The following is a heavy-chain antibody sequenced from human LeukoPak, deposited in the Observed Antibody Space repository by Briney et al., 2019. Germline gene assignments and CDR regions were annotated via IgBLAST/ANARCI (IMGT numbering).Heavy chain of an antibody. CDR1: GFAFSSYW. J-gene: IGHJ5*02. D-gene: IGHD2-2*01. CDR3: ARDRCSSTSCYGSFDP. V-gene: IGHV3-7*01. Sequence: GGSLRLSCAASGFAFSSYWMSWVRQAPGKGLEWVANIKQDGSEKYYVDSVKGRFTISRDNAKNSLYLQMNSLRAEDTAVYYCARDRCSSTSCYGSFDPWGQGTLVTVSS. CDR2: IKQDGSEK.